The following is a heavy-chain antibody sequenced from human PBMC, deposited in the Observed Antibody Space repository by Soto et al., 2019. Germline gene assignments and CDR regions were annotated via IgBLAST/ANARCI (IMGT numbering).Heavy chain of an antibody. J-gene: IGHJ3*02. CDR2: ISSSSSYI. V-gene: IGHV3-21*01. CDR3: ARDKNCSGGSCYSFFDAFDI. D-gene: IGHD2-15*01. Sequence: PGGSLRLSCAASGFTFSSYSMNWVRQAPGKGLEWVSSISSSSSYIYYADSVKGRFTISRDNAKNSLYLQMNSLRAEDTAVYYCARDKNCSGGSCYSFFDAFDIWGQGTMVTVSS. CDR1: GFTFSSYS.